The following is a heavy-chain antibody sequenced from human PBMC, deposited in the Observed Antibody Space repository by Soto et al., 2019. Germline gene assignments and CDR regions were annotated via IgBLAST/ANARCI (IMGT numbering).Heavy chain of an antibody. CDR2: IIPIFGTA. V-gene: IGHV1-69*13. CDR3: ARGVYYGSGSLPFDY. CDR1: GGTFSSYA. Sequence: ASVKVSCKASGGTFSSYAISWVRQAPGQGLEWMGGIIPIFGTANYAQKFQGRVTITADESTSTAYMELSSLRSEDTAVYHCARGVYYGSGSLPFDYWGQGHLVTVSS. J-gene: IGHJ4*02. D-gene: IGHD3-10*01.